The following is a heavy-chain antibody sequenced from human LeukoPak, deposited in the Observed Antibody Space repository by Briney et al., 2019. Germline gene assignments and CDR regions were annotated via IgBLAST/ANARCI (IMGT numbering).Heavy chain of an antibody. CDR3: ARVAAAAGTDYFDY. Sequence: GGSLRLSCAASGFTFSSYWMHWVRHAPGKGLVWVSRINSDGSSTSYADSVKGRFTISRDNAKNTLYLQMNSLRAEDTAVYYCARVAAAAGTDYFDYWGQGTLVTVSS. D-gene: IGHD6-13*01. CDR1: GFTFSSYW. CDR2: INSDGSST. V-gene: IGHV3-74*01. J-gene: IGHJ4*02.